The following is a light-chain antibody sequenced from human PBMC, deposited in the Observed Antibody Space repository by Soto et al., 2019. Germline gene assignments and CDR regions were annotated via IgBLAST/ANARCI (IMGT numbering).Light chain of an antibody. CDR3: QQYNSYSPLT. Sequence: EIVLTQSPATLSLCPGERATLSCRVSQSFKTFLVWYQQRPGQAPRLLIYDASHRAAGIPARFSGSGSGTAFILIISSLQPDDFASYYCQQYNSYSPLTFGGVANVDIK. J-gene: IGKJ4*01. CDR2: DAS. CDR1: QSFKTF. V-gene: IGKV3-11*01.